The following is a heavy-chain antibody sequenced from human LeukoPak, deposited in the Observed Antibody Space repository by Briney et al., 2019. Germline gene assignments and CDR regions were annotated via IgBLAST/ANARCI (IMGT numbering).Heavy chain of an antibody. Sequence: GGSLRLSCAASGFSFSSYAMSWVRQAPGKGLEWVSVISGSGVSTYYADSVKGRFTISRHNSKNTLYLQMNSLRAEDTAVYYCAKAWYYDFWSGYPAVDYWGQGTLVTVSS. J-gene: IGHJ4*02. CDR1: GFSFSSYA. CDR3: AKAWYYDFWSGYPAVDY. CDR2: ISGSGVST. V-gene: IGHV3-23*01. D-gene: IGHD3-3*01.